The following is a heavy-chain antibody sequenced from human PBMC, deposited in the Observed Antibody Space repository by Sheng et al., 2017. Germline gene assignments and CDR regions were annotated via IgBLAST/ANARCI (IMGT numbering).Heavy chain of an antibody. CDR3: ARGTRSYYDFWSGYKD. J-gene: IGHJ4*02. D-gene: IGHD3-3*01. CDR1: GGSFSGYY. Sequence: QVQLQQWGAGLLKPSETLSLTCAVYGGSFSGYYWSWIRQPPGKGLEWIGEINHSGSTNYNPSLKSRVTISVDTSKNQFSLKLSSVTAADTAVYYCARGTRSYYDFWSGYKDWGQGTLVTVVL. CDR2: INHSGST. V-gene: IGHV4-34*01.